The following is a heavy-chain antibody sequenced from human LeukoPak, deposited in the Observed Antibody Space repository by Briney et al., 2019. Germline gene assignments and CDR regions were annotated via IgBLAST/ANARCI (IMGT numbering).Heavy chain of an antibody. J-gene: IGHJ4*02. CDR1: GGSISSSSYY. V-gene: IGHV4-39*07. D-gene: IGHD6-19*01. Sequence: PSETLSLTCTVSGGSISSSSYYWGWIRQPPGKGLEWIGSIYYSGSTYYNPSLKSRATISVDTSKNQFSLKLSSVTAADTAVYYCARYDVGWYYFDYWGQGTLVTVSS. CDR2: IYYSGST. CDR3: ARYDVGWYYFDY.